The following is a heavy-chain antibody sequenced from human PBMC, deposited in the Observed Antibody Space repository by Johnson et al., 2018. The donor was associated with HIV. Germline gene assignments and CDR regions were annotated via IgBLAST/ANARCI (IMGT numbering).Heavy chain of an antibody. V-gene: IGHV3-30*04. J-gene: IGHJ3*02. D-gene: IGHD1-1*01. Sequence: QVQLVESGGGVVQPGRSLRLSCAASGFTFSSYAMHWVRQAPGKGLEWVAVISYDGSNKYYADSVKGRFTISRDNSKNTLYLQMNSLRAEDTAVYYCAKDLMYNWNDVGAFDICGQGTMVTVSS. CDR3: AKDLMYNWNDVGAFDI. CDR2: ISYDGSNK. CDR1: GFTFSSYA.